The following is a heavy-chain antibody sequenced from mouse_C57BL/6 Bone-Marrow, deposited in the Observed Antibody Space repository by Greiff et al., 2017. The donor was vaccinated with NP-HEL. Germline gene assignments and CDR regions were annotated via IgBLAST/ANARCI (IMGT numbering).Heavy chain of an antibody. CDR1: GFTFSSYA. V-gene: IGHV5-4*03. D-gene: IGHD2-14*01. CDR3: ARRRYEAMDY. CDR2: ISDGGSYT. Sequence: EVMLVESGGGLVKPGGSLKLSCAASGFTFSSYAMSWVRQTPEKRLEWVATISDGGSYTYYPDNVKGRFTISRDNAKNNLYLQMSHLKSEDTAMYYCARRRYEAMDYWGQGTSVTVSS. J-gene: IGHJ4*01.